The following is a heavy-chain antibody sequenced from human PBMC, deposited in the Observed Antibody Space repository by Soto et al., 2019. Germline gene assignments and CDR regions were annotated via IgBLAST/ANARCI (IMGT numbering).Heavy chain of an antibody. D-gene: IGHD3-10*01. Sequence: QVQLQQWGAGLLKPSETLSLTCAVYGGSFSGYYWSWIRQPPGKGLEWIGEINHSGSTNYNPSLKSRVTISVDTSKNPFSLKLSSVTAADTAVYYCARAYYYGSGSYWGHYSDYWGQGTLVTVSS. CDR2: INHSGST. V-gene: IGHV4-34*01. CDR1: GGSFSGYY. J-gene: IGHJ4*02. CDR3: ARAYYYGSGSYWGHYSDY.